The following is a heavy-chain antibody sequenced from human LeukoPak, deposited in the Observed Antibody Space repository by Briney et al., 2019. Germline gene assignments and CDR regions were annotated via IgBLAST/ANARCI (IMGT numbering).Heavy chain of an antibody. Sequence: GESLKISCQGSGYNFPIYWIGWVRQMPGQGLEWMGIIYPDDSNTIYGPSFQGQVTISADKSINTAYLEWSSLKASDTAMYYCASGGRSSGYDYWGQGTLVTVSS. CDR2: IYPDDSNT. CDR1: GYNFPIYW. CDR3: ASGGRSSGYDY. D-gene: IGHD3-22*01. J-gene: IGHJ4*02. V-gene: IGHV5-51*01.